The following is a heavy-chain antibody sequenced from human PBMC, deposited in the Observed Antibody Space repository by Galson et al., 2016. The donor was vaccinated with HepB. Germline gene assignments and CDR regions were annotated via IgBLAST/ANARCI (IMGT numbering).Heavy chain of an antibody. CDR1: GGSVTSARYS. V-gene: IGHV4-61*03. D-gene: IGHD1-26*01. CDR3: AKDVEQFVY. J-gene: IGHJ4*02. CDR2: ITYRGST. Sequence: SETLSLTCTVSGGSVTSARYSWSWIRKPPGKGLEWIGYITYRGSTSYNPSLNSRVTISVDNSKNHFSLNLKSVTAADTAVYYCAKDVEQFVYWGQGTLVSVSS.